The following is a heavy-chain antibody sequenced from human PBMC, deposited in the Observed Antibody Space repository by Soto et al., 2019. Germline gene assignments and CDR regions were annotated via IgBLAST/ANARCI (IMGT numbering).Heavy chain of an antibody. CDR1: GYTFTGYY. J-gene: IGHJ6*02. D-gene: IGHD2-15*01. CDR2: INPQTGGT. V-gene: IGHV1-2*02. CDR3: ARERYQGISDVMDV. Sequence: ASVKVSCKASGYTFTGYYIHWVREAPGQGLEWMGWINPQTGGTSYAQKFQGRVTLSRDTSINTAYLELSRLTFDDAAVYFCARERYQGISDVMDVWGQGTKVTVSS.